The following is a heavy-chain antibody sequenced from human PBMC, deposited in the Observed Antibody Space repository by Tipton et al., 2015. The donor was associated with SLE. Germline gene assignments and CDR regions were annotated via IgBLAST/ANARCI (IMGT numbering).Heavy chain of an antibody. Sequence: QVQLVQSGGGVVQPGRSLRLSCAASGFTFSSYAMHWVRQAPGKGLEWVAVISYDGSNKYYADSVKGRFTISRDNSKNTLYLQMNSLRAEDTAVYYCAKDFGYSSSWGDYWGQGTLVTVSS. CDR1: GFTFSSYA. V-gene: IGHV3-30*04. CDR3: AKDFGYSSSWGDY. D-gene: IGHD6-13*01. CDR2: ISYDGSNK. J-gene: IGHJ4*02.